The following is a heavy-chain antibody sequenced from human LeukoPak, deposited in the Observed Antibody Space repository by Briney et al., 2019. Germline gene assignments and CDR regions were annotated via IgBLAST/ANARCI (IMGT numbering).Heavy chain of an antibody. Sequence: GGSLRLSCAVSGFIFSDYYMSWIRQAPGKGLEWVSYISSSGRPIYHADSLKGRFTISRDNAKNSLYLLMNSLRVEDTAVYYCPRGSEWDLLGSCDYWGQGTLVTVSS. CDR1: GFIFSDYY. V-gene: IGHV3-11*04. CDR2: ISSSGRPI. J-gene: IGHJ4*02. CDR3: PRGSEWDLLGSCDY. D-gene: IGHD1-26*01.